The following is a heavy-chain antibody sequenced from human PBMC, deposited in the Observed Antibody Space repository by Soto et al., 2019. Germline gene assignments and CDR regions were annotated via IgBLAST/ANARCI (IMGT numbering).Heavy chain of an antibody. CDR1: CGSISSSGYC. CDR3: ARVERGTATTVVDAFDI. Sequence: SETLSLTCTVSCGSISSSGYCWGWIRQPPGKGLEYIGNIYYSGGTHFNPSLKSRVTISVDTSKNQFSLKMSSVTAADTALYYCARVERGTATTVVDAFDICGPGTMVTVSS. D-gene: IGHD1-1*01. J-gene: IGHJ3*02. V-gene: IGHV4-39*01. CDR2: IYYSGGT.